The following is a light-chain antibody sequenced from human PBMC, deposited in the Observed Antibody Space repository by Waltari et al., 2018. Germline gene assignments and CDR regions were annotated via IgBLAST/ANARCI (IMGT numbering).Light chain of an antibody. CDR1: QSLLYSSNNKNY. J-gene: IGKJ2*01. CDR3: QQYYGTPPYT. CDR2: WAS. V-gene: IGKV4-1*01. Sequence: DIVMTQSPDSLAVSLGERATINCKSSQSLLYSSNNKNYLAWYQQKLGQPPKLLFYWASTRESGVPDRFSCSGSGTDFTLTISSLQAEDVAVYYCQQYYGTPPYTFGQGTKLEIK.